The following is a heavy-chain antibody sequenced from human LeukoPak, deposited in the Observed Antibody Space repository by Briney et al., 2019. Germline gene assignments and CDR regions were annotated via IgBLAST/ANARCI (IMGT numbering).Heavy chain of an antibody. D-gene: IGHD3-3*02. J-gene: IGHJ4*02. Sequence: PGRSLRLSCTASGFTFGDYAMSWVRQAPGKGLEWVGFIRSKAYGGTTEYAASAKGRFTISRDDSKSIAYLQMNSLKSEDTAVYYCTLRLANLYWGQGTLVTVSS. V-gene: IGHV3-49*04. CDR1: GFTFGDYA. CDR2: IRSKAYGGTT. CDR3: TLRLANLY.